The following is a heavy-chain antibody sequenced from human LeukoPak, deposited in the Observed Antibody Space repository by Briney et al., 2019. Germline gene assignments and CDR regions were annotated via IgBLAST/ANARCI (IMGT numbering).Heavy chain of an antibody. V-gene: IGHV3-9*01. CDR3: AKGAGYYYDSSGYYDPYYFDY. Sequence: GRSLRLSCAASGFTFDDYAMHWVRQAPGKGLEWVSGISWNSGSIGYADSVKGRFTISRDNAKNSLYLQMNSLRAEDTALYYCAKGAGYYYDSSGYYDPYYFDYWGQGTLVTVS. CDR2: ISWNSGSI. CDR1: GFTFDDYA. J-gene: IGHJ4*02. D-gene: IGHD3-22*01.